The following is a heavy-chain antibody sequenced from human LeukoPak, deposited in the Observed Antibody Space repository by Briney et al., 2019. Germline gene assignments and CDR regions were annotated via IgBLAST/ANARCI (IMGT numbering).Heavy chain of an antibody. D-gene: IGHD4-17*01. Sequence: GASVKVSCKASGGTFSSYAINWVRQATGQGLEWMGWMNPNTGNTDYAQKFQGRVTMTRNTSITTAYMELSSLTSEDTAVYYCARGGTVTTLYYYYYLDVWGKGTTVTISS. V-gene: IGHV1-8*02. CDR3: ARGGTVTTLYYYYYLDV. J-gene: IGHJ6*03. CDR1: GGTFSSYA. CDR2: MNPNTGNT.